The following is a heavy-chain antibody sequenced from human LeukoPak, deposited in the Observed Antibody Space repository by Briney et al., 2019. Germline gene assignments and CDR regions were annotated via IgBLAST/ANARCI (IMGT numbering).Heavy chain of an antibody. CDR3: AKEVVAAAGTGWFDP. CDR2: ISAYNGNT. D-gene: IGHD6-13*01. J-gene: IGHJ5*02. Sequence: ASVKVSCKASGYTFTSYGISWVRQAPGQGLEWMGWISAYNGNTNYAQKLQGRVTMTTDTSTSTAYMELRSLRAEDTAVYYCAKEVVAAAGTGWFDPWGQGTLVTVSS. CDR1: GYTFTSYG. V-gene: IGHV1-18*01.